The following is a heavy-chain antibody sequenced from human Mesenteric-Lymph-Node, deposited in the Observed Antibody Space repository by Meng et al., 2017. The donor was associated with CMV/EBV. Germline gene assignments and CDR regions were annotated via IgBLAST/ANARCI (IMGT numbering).Heavy chain of an antibody. CDR1: GFTFTTYA. J-gene: IGHJ6*02. D-gene: IGHD2-2*02. V-gene: IGHV3-23*03. CDR3: ARGLSDCSTTRCYMGGGMDV. Sequence: GESLKISCVASGFTFTTYAMSWVRQAPGKGLEWVSIIYSGVSSTYYADSVKGRFTISRDNSKNTVFLQMNSLRAEDTAVYYCARGLSDCSTTRCYMGGGMDVWGQGTTVTVSS. CDR2: IYSGVSST.